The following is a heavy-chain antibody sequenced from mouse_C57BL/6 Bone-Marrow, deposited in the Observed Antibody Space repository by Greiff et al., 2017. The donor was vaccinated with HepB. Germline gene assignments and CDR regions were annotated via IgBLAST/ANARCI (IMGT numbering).Heavy chain of an antibody. CDR1: GYTFTSYW. V-gene: IGHV1-59*01. D-gene: IGHD4-1*01. J-gene: IGHJ3*01. CDR3: ARNGLGPWFAY. Sequence: QVHVKQPGAELVRPGTSVKLSCKASGYTFTSYWMHWVKQRPGQGLEWIGVIDPSDSYTNYNQKFKGKATLTVDTSSSTAYMQLSSLTSEDSAVYYCARNGLGPWFAYWGQGTLVTVSA. CDR2: IDPSDSYT.